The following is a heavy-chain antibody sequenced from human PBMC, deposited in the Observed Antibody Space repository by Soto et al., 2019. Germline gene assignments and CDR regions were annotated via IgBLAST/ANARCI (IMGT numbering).Heavy chain of an antibody. J-gene: IGHJ6*02. Sequence: ASVKVSCKAPGGTLNTYAISWVLQAPGQGLEWMGRIIPIFGTANFAQKFQDRVTITADESTSTAYMELNTLRPEDTAVYYCARDDPLIGSSPRYYLGMDVWGQGTTVTVT. CDR1: GGTLNTYA. D-gene: IGHD6-6*01. V-gene: IGHV1-69*13. CDR3: ARDDPLIGSSPRYYLGMDV. CDR2: IIPIFGTA.